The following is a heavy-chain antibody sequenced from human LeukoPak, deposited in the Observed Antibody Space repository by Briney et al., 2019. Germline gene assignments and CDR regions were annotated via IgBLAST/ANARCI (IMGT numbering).Heavy chain of an antibody. J-gene: IGHJ3*02. D-gene: IGHD3-10*01. CDR1: GGTFSSYA. V-gene: IGHV1-69*01. CDR2: IIPIFGTA. CDR3: ARGPRNLWFGEFRDDAFDI. Sequence: GASVKVSCKASGGTFSSYAISWVRQAPGQGLEWMGGIIPIFGTANYAQKFQGRVTITADESTSTAYMELSSLRSEDTAVYYCARGPRNLWFGEFRDDAFDIWGQGTMVTVSS.